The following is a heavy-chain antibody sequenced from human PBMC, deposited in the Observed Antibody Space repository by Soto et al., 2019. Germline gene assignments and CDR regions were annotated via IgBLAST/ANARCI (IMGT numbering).Heavy chain of an antibody. D-gene: IGHD4-17*01. J-gene: IGHJ4*02. CDR2: IYYSGST. V-gene: IGHV4-31*03. CDR1: GGSISSGGYY. CDR3: ARDNRGYGDYYFDY. Sequence: SETLSLTCTVSGGSISSGGYYWSWIRQHPGKGLEWIGYIYYSGSTYYNPSLKSRVTISVDTSKNQFSLKLSSVTAADTAVYYCARDNRGYGDYYFDYWGQGTLVTV.